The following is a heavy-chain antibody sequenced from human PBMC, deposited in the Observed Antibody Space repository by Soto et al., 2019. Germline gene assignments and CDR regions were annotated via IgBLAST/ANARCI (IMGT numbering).Heavy chain of an antibody. D-gene: IGHD6-6*01. CDR2: IIPNFGIA. Sequence: QVQLVQSGAEVKKSGSSVKVSCKASGGTFSTYVVSWVRQAPGQGLEWMGGIIPNFGIANYAQKLQDRVTITAAEATSTAYMEPRTLGAGDTAVYYCTPSRSSHIPFAWGQGTTVIVSS. V-gene: IGHV1-69*12. CDR1: GGTFSTYV. J-gene: IGHJ6*02. CDR3: TPSRSSHIPFA.